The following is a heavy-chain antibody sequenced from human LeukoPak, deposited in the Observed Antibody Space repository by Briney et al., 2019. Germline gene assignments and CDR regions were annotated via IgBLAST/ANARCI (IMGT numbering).Heavy chain of an antibody. CDR2: INHSGST. CDR3: ARERGPGYSYGLTQYYFDY. Sequence: PSETLSLTCAVYGGSFSGYYWSWIRQPPGKGLEWIGEINHSGSTNYNPSLKSRVTISVDTSKNQFSLKLSSVTAADTAVYYCARERGPGYSYGLTQYYFDYWGQGTLVTVSS. J-gene: IGHJ4*02. D-gene: IGHD5-18*01. V-gene: IGHV4-34*01. CDR1: GGSFSGYY.